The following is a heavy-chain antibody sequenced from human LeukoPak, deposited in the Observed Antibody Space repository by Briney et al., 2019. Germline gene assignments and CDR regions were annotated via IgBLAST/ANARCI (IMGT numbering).Heavy chain of an antibody. CDR2: IYTSGST. D-gene: IGHD6-19*01. CDR3: AREAVAGSSDNNWFDP. V-gene: IGHV4-4*07. Sequence: IPSETLSLTCTVSGGSISSYYWSWIRQPAGKGLEWIGRIYTSGSTNYNPSLKSRVTISVDTSKNQFSLKLSSVTAADTAVYYCAREAVAGSSDNNWFDPWGQGTLVTVSS. CDR1: GGSISSYY. J-gene: IGHJ5*02.